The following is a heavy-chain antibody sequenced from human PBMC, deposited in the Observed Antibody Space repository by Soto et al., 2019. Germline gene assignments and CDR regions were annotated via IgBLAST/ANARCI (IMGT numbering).Heavy chain of an antibody. V-gene: IGHV3-15*07. CDR3: TTGSVEGV. Sequence: EVQLVESGGGWVKPGGSLRLSCAASDFSISNAWMNWVRQAPGKGLEWVGRIKTRSEGEATDYAAPLKDRFTISRDDSKNTLFLQMNSLKTEDTAVYYCTTGSVEGVWGQGATVIVSS. D-gene: IGHD2-15*01. CDR1: DFSISNAW. J-gene: IGHJ6*02. CDR2: IKTRSEGEAT.